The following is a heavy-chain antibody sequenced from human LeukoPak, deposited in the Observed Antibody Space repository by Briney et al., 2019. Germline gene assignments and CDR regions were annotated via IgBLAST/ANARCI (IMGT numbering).Heavy chain of an antibody. CDR3: ARDMSGTYSFDY. J-gene: IGHJ4*02. D-gene: IGHD1-26*01. Sequence: GGSLRLSCAASGFTFSSYAMSWVRQAPGKALEYVSFIHHNGDITSYADSVRGRFTVSRDNSKNTLFLELSSLRTDDTAVYYCARDMSGTYSFDYWGQGTLVTVSS. V-gene: IGHV3-64D*06. CDR1: GFTFSSYA. CDR2: IHHNGDIT.